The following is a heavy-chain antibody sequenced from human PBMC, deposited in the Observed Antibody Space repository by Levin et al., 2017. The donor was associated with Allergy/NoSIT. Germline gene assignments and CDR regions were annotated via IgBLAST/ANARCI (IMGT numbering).Heavy chain of an antibody. CDR2: IYYSGYSGNT. CDR1: GGSISFFY. D-gene: IGHD3-10*01. CDR3: ARATGFGEVSHIDY. Sequence: SQTLSLTCTVSGGSISFFYWSWIRQPPGKGLEWIGYIYYSGYSGNTNYNPPLKSRVTISVDTSNYQFFLKLSSVTAADTAVYYCARATGFGEVSHIDYWGQGTLVTVSS. J-gene: IGHJ4*02. V-gene: IGHV4-59*01.